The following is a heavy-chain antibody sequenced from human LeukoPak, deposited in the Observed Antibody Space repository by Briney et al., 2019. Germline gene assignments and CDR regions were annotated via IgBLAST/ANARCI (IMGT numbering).Heavy chain of an antibody. CDR2: IYTSGST. J-gene: IGHJ3*02. CDR3: AVAYEVAATRTAFDI. CDR1: GGSISSYY. Sequence: SSETLSLTCTVSGGSISSYYWNWIRQPAGKGLEWIGRIYTSGSTNYNPSLKSRVTMSVDTSKNQFPLKLSSVTAADTAVYYCAVAYEVAATRTAFDIWGQGTMVTVSS. V-gene: IGHV4-4*07. D-gene: IGHD2-15*01.